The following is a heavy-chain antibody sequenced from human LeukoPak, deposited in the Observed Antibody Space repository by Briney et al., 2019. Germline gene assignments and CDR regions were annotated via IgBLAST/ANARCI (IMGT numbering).Heavy chain of an antibody. D-gene: IGHD7-27*01. Sequence: SVNVSCKASGGTFSSYAISWVRQAPGQGLEWMGGIIPIFGTANYAQKFQGRVTITADESTSTAYMELSSLRSEDTAVYYCARDRNWGPYYYYYMDVWGKGTTVTVSS. J-gene: IGHJ6*03. CDR3: ARDRNWGPYYYYYMDV. CDR2: IIPIFGTA. CDR1: GGTFSSYA. V-gene: IGHV1-69*13.